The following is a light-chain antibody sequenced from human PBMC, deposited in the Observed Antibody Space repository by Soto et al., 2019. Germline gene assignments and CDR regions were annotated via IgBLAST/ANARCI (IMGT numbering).Light chain of an antibody. CDR2: GAS. Sequence: EIVLMQSPGTLSLSPGERATLSFRAVQSVTSTYMAWYQHKPGQSPRLLIYGASNKATGFPVRFSGTGSGTEFTLTISSLQSEDFAVYYCQQYNDNWPTFGQGTKV. CDR3: QQYNDNWPT. V-gene: IGKV3D-15*02. J-gene: IGKJ1*01. CDR1: QSVTST.